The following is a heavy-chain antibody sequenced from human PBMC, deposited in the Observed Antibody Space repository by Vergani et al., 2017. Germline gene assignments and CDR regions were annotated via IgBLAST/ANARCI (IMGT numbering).Heavy chain of an antibody. CDR2: ISGIGTYM. V-gene: IGHV3-21*01. CDR1: GFSFSSST. Sequence: EVHLVESGGGLVKPGGSLRLSCAASGFSFSSSTMNWVRQVPGKGLEWISSISGIGTYMYYADSVKGRFTISRDNAENSLFLQMNSLRAEDTAVYYCGRQIFGAGIIDWGQGTQVTVSS. D-gene: IGHD3-3*01. CDR3: GRQIFGAGIID. J-gene: IGHJ4*02.